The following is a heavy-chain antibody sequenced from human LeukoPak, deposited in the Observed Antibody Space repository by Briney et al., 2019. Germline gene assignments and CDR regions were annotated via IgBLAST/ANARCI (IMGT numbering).Heavy chain of an antibody. CDR1: GFTFSSYS. V-gene: IGHV3-48*04. CDR2: ISSSGSTI. Sequence: PGGSLRLSCAASGFTFSSYSMNWVRQAPGKGLEWVSYISSSGSTIYYADSVKGRFTISRDNAKNSLYLQMNSLRAEDTAVYYCARDLVIRLNYWGQGTLVTVSS. J-gene: IGHJ4*02. CDR3: ARDLVIRLNY. D-gene: IGHD2/OR15-2a*01.